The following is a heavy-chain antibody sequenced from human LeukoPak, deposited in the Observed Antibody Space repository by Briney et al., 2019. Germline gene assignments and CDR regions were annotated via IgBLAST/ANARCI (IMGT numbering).Heavy chain of an antibody. CDR1: GYTFSSYW. CDR3: TRAPLGYY. Sequence: PGGSLTLSCAASGYTFSSYWMHWVRQAPGKGLVWVARINNDGSGTGYADSVKGRFTISRDNAKNTLYLQMNSPRAEDTAVYYCTRAPLGYYWGRGTLVTVSS. J-gene: IGHJ4*02. CDR2: INNDGSGT. V-gene: IGHV3-74*01. D-gene: IGHD3-16*01.